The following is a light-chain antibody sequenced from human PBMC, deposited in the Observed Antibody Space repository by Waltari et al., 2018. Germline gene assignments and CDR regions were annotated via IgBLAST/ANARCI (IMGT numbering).Light chain of an antibody. Sequence: SYVVTQPPSVSVAPGKTARITCGGNNIGSKSGHWYQPKPGQAPVLVIYYDSDRPSGIPERFSGSNSGNPATLTITRVEAGDEADYYCQVWLSSSDHPVFGGGTKLTVL. V-gene: IGLV3-21*04. J-gene: IGLJ2*01. CDR3: QVWLSSSDHPV. CDR1: NIGSKS. CDR2: YDS.